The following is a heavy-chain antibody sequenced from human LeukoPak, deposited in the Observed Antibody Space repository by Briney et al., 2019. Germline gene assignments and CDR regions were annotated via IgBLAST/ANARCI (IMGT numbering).Heavy chain of an antibody. CDR2: IYHSGRT. CDR3: ASSGYGDYGRFDY. Sequence: TLSLTCAVSGGSISSGGYSWSWIWQPPGKGLEWVGYIYHSGRTYYNPSLKSRVTISVDRSKNRFSLKLSSVTAADTAVYYCASSGYGDYGRFDYWGQGTLVTVSS. V-gene: IGHV4-30-2*01. D-gene: IGHD4-17*01. J-gene: IGHJ4*02. CDR1: GGSISSGGYS.